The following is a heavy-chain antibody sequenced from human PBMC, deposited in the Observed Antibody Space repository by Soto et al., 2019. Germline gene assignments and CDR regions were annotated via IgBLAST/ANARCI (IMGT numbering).Heavy chain of an antibody. J-gene: IGHJ5*02. V-gene: IGHV1-2*04. CDR3: ARHYYGSGSYYSLSPWFDP. Sequence: GASVKVSCKASGYTFTGYYMHWVRQAPGQGLEWMGWINPNSGGTNYAQKFQGWVTMTRDTSISTAYMELSRLRSDDTAVYYCARHYYGSGSYYSLSPWFDPWGQGTLVTVSS. D-gene: IGHD3-10*01. CDR2: INPNSGGT. CDR1: GYTFTGYY.